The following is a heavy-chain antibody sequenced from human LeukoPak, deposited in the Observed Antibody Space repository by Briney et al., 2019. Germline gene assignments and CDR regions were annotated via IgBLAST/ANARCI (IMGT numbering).Heavy chain of an antibody. CDR1: EFTFSTYS. CDR2: ISSGSTYI. V-gene: IGHV3-21*01. Sequence: PGGSLRLSCAASEFTFSTYSMNWVRQAPGKGLEWVSSISSGSTYIYYADSVKGRFTISRDNAKNSLYLQMNSLRAEDTAVYYCARGGYYDSSGYYVYWGQGTLVTVSS. CDR3: ARGGYYDSSGYYVY. D-gene: IGHD3-22*01. J-gene: IGHJ4*02.